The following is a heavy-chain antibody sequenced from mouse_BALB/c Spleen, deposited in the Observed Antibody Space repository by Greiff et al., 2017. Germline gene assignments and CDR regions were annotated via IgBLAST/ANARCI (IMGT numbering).Heavy chain of an antibody. CDR2: IWGDGST. CDR3: ATYGNYEGYWYFDV. CDR1: GFSLTSYG. D-gene: IGHD2-1*01. V-gene: IGHV2-3*01. J-gene: IGHJ1*01. Sequence: VQGVESGPGLVAPSQSLSITCTVSGFSLTSYGVSWVRQPPGKGLEWLGVIWGDGSTNYHSALISRLSISKDNSKSQVFLKMNSLQTDDTAMYYCATYGNYEGYWYFDVWGAGTTVTVSS.